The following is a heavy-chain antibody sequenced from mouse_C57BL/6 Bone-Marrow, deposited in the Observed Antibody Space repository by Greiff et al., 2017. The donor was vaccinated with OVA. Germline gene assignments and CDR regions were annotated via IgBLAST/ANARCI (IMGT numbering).Heavy chain of an antibody. CDR3: ARGGYPYAMDY. D-gene: IGHD2-2*01. CDR2: INPGSGGT. V-gene: IGHV1-54*01. J-gene: IGHJ4*01. CDR1: GYAFTNYL. Sequence: VQLQQSGAELVRPGTSVKVSCKASGYAFTNYLIEWVKQRPGQGLEWIGVINPGSGGTNYNEKFKGKATLTADKSSSTAYMQLNSLTSEDSAVYYCARGGYPYAMDYWGQGTSVTVSS.